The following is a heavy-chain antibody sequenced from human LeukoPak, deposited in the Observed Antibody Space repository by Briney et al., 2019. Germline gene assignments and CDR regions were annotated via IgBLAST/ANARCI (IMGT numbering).Heavy chain of an antibody. CDR1: GFTFSSYS. D-gene: IGHD4-11*01. V-gene: IGHV3-48*04. CDR2: ISSSSSTI. Sequence: PGGSLRLSCAASGFTFSSYSMNWVRQAPGKGLEWVSYISSSSSTIYYADSVKGRFTISRDNANNSLYLQMNSLRVEDTAVYYCARAASGLDYTGDYWGQGALVTVSS. J-gene: IGHJ4*02. CDR3: ARAASGLDYTGDY.